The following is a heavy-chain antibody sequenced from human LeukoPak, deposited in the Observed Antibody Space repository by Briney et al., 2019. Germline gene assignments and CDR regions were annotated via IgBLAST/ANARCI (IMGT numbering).Heavy chain of an antibody. V-gene: IGHV4-34*01. CDR3: ASRASCYKGSCWFDP. J-gene: IGHJ5*02. CDR2: INHSGST. Sequence: SVTLSLTCAGYGGSFSGYYWSWIRQPPGKGLEWIGEINHSGSTNYNPSLKSRVTISVDTSKNQFSLKLSSVTAADTAVYYCASRASCYKGSCWFDPWGQGTLVTVSS. CDR1: GGSFSGYY. D-gene: IGHD2-2*02.